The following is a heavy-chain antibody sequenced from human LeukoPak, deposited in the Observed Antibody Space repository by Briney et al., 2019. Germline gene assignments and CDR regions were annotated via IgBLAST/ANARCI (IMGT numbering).Heavy chain of an antibody. D-gene: IGHD3-22*01. CDR2: IYPGDSDT. J-gene: IGHJ4*02. V-gene: IGHV5-51*01. CDR3: ARLADSSGYYLDY. Sequence: SGESLKISCKGSGYSFTSYWIGWVRQMPGKGLEWMGIIYPGDSDTRYSPSLQGQVTISADKSISTAYLQWSSLKASDSAMFYCARLADSSGYYLDYWGQGTLVTVSS. CDR1: GYSFTSYW.